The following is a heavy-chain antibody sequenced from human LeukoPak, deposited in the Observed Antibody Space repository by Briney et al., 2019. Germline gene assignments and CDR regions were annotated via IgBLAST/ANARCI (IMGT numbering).Heavy chain of an antibody. V-gene: IGHV3-23*01. D-gene: IGHD1-1*01. Sequence: GGSLRLSCAPSGFPFSSYAMSWVRLAPGKGLEWVSALSGSGDSTYYADSVKGRFTISRDNSKNTLFLQMNSLRAEDTAVYYCAKSHASIWNVYDYWGQGTLVTVSS. CDR3: AKSHASIWNVYDY. CDR2: LSGSGDST. J-gene: IGHJ4*02. CDR1: GFPFSSYA.